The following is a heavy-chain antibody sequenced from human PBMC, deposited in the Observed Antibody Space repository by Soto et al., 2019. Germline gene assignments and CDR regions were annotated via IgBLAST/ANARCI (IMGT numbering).Heavy chain of an antibody. V-gene: IGHV4-34*01. Sequence: SETLSLTCSVYGGSFSGYYGSWIRQPPGKGLEWIGEINHSGSTNYNPSLKSRVTISVDTSKNQFSLKLSSVTAADTAVYYCARVDTAFYYGMDVWGQGTTVTVSS. CDR3: ARVDTAFYYGMDV. CDR2: INHSGST. CDR1: GGSFSGYY. D-gene: IGHD5-18*01. J-gene: IGHJ6*02.